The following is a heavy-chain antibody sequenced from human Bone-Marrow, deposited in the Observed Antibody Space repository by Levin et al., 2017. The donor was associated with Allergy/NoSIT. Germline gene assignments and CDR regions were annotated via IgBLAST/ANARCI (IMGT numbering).Heavy chain of an antibody. CDR1: GGTFSSYA. V-gene: IGHV1-69*13. CDR2: IIPIFGTA. CDR3: AREPDYGDYVEVTWIDY. Sequence: GASVKVSCKASGGTFSSYAISWVRQAPGQGLEWMGGIIPIFGTANYAQKFQGRVTITADESTSTAYMELSSLRSEDTAVYYCAREPDYGDYVEVTWIDYWGQGTLVTVSS. J-gene: IGHJ4*02. D-gene: IGHD4-17*01.